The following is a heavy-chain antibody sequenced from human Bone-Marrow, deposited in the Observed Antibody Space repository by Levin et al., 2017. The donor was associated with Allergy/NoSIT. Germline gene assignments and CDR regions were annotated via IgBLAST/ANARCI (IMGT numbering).Heavy chain of an antibody. D-gene: IGHD3-10*01. CDR2: IIPMLGVT. V-gene: IGHV1-69*04. J-gene: IGHJ4*02. CDR1: GGTFSTYT. CDR3: ARDYYNSGSYDY. Sequence: SVKVSCKTSGGTFSTYTIDWVRQAPGQGLEWMGRIIPMLGVTNYAQKFQDRVAITADISTTTGYMELSSLRSEDTAVYYCARDYYNSGSYDYWGQGTLVTVSS.